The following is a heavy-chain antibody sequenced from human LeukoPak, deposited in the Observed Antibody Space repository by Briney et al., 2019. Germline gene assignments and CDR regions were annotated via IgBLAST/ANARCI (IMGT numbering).Heavy chain of an antibody. Sequence: GGSLRLSCATSGFTFNNYNMNWVRQAPGRALEWVSSITSSGTYIFYADPVKGRFTISRDNAKNSLYLQMNGLGPEDTAVYYCARDPYSGNYGNYYYYYMDVWGKGTTVTISS. V-gene: IGHV3-21*01. J-gene: IGHJ6*03. D-gene: IGHD1-26*01. CDR1: GFTFNNYN. CDR2: ITSSGTYI. CDR3: ARDPYSGNYGNYYYYYMDV.